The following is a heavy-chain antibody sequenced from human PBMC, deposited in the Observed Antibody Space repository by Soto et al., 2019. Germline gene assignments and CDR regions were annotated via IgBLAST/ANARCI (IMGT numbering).Heavy chain of an antibody. D-gene: IGHD4-17*01. CDR2: IYCDDNE. V-gene: IGHV2-5*02. CDR3: VHSDCGDYFFKF. Sequence: QITLKASGPTLVKPTKTLTLTCTFSGFSLTTQGVPVGWIRQPPGKALEWLALIYCDDNEVYSPSLKNRLTITKDTSQSQVVLTLANVDPVDSTTYDCVHSDCGDYFFKFWGQVILVNVAS. J-gene: IGHJ1*01. CDR1: GFSLTTQGVP.